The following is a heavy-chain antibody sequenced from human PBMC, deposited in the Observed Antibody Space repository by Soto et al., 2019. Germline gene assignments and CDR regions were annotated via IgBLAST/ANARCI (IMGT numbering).Heavy chain of an antibody. CDR1: EGTFGSYV. Sequence: SVKVSCKASEGTFGSYVSSWVRQAPGQGLERMGGIIPIFSTANYAQKFQGRVTITADESTSTAYMELSSLRSEDTAVYYCARVLNKYNWNYECYYYYCMDVWGQGTTLTVSS. D-gene: IGHD1-7*01. CDR3: ARVLNKYNWNYECYYYYCMDV. CDR2: IIPIFSTA. J-gene: IGHJ6*02. V-gene: IGHV1-69*13.